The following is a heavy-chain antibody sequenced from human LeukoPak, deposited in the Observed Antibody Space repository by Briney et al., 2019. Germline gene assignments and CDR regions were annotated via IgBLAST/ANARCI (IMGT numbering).Heavy chain of an antibody. CDR2: IYYSGST. Sequence: SETLSLTCTVSGGSISSGGYYWSWIRQHPGKGLEWIGYIYYSGSTYYNPSLKSRVTISVDTSKNQFSLKLSSVTAADTAVYYCARDLYYYGSGTKTAAAFDIWGQGTMVTVSS. D-gene: IGHD3-10*01. CDR3: ARDLYYYGSGTKTAAAFDI. J-gene: IGHJ3*02. V-gene: IGHV4-31*03. CDR1: GGSISSGGYY.